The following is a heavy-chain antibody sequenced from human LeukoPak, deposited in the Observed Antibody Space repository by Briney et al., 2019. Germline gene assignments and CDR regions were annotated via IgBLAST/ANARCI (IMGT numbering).Heavy chain of an antibody. CDR3: ARGDYDILTGWGYYFDY. CDR2: IYYSGST. J-gene: IGHJ4*02. D-gene: IGHD3-9*01. CDR1: GGSISSYY. V-gene: IGHV4-59*01. Sequence: SETLSLTCTVSGGSISSYYWSWIRQPPGKGLEWIGYIYYSGSTNYNPSLKSRVTISVDTSKNQSSLKLSSVTAADTAVYYCARGDYDILTGWGYYFDYWGQGTLVTVSS.